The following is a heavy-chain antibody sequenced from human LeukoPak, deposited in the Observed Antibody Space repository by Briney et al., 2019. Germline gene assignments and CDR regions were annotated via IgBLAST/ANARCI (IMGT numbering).Heavy chain of an antibody. CDR2: ISGSGGST. J-gene: IGHJ4*02. Sequence: GGSLRLSCAASGFTFSSYAMSWVRQAPGKGLEGVSAISGSGGSTYYADSVKGRFTISRDNSKNTLYLQMNSLRAEDTAVYYCAKGGYYYDSSGYYYGYWGQGTLVTVSS. D-gene: IGHD3-22*01. V-gene: IGHV3-23*01. CDR3: AKGGYYYDSSGYYYGY. CDR1: GFTFSSYA.